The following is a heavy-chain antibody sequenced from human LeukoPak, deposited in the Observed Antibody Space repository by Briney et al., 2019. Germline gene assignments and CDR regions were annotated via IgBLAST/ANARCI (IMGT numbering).Heavy chain of an antibody. D-gene: IGHD3-3*01. V-gene: IGHV1-69*04. Sequence: GASVKVSCKASGGTFSSYAISWVRQAPGQGLEWMGRIIPILGIANYAQKFQGRGTITADKSTSTAYMELSSLRSEDTAVYYCARTPQLSDFWSGYFTYYFDYWGQGTLVTVSS. CDR3: ARTPQLSDFWSGYFTYYFDY. CDR1: GGTFSSYA. J-gene: IGHJ4*02. CDR2: IIPILGIA.